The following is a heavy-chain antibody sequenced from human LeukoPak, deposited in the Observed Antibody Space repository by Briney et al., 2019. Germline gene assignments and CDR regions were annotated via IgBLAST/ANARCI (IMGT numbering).Heavy chain of an antibody. Sequence: GGSLRLSCAASGLTVSSNCMSWVRQAPGQGLEWVSLIYSGGDTYYADSVKGRFTISRDNAKNTLNLQMNSLRAEDTAVYYCARDLGQYYDTSDNWFDPWGQGTLVTVSS. CDR1: GLTVSSNC. CDR2: IYSGGDT. CDR3: ARDLGQYYDTSDNWFDP. J-gene: IGHJ5*02. D-gene: IGHD3-22*01. V-gene: IGHV3-53*01.